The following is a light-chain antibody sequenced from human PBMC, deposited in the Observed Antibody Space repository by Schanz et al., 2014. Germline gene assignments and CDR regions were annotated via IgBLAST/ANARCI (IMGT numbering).Light chain of an antibody. Sequence: DIVLTQSPDSLAVSLGERATINCKSSQSVLYSSNNKNYLAWYQQKPGQPPKLLIYWASIRESGVPDRFSGSGSGTDFTLTISSLQAEDVAVYYCQQYYSTLLTFGGGTKVEIK. V-gene: IGKV4-1*01. J-gene: IGKJ4*01. CDR3: QQYYSTLLT. CDR2: WAS. CDR1: QSVLYSSNNKNY.